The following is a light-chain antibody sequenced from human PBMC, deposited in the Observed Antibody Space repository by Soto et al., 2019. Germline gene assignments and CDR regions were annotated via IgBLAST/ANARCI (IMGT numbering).Light chain of an antibody. CDR3: QQTYSTLSYT. V-gene: IGKV1-39*01. J-gene: IGKJ2*01. CDR2: AAS. CDR1: QSISNS. Sequence: DIQMTQSPSSLSASVGDRVTITCRASQSISNSLNWYQQKPGKAPYLLIYAASTLHGGVPSRFSGSGSGTDFTLTISSLQPGDFATYYCQQTYSTLSYTFGQGTKLEI.